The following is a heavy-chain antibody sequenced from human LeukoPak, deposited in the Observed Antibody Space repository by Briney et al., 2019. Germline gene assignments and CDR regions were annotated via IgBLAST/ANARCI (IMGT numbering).Heavy chain of an antibody. V-gene: IGHV4-59*01. D-gene: IGHD6-19*01. CDR3: ARGFPSPLYSSGWFDY. CDR2: IYYSGST. J-gene: IGHJ4*02. CDR1: GGSISSYY. Sequence: PSETLPLTCTVSGGSISSYYWSWIRQPPGKGLEWIGYIYYSGSTNYNPSLKSRVTISVDTSKNQFSLKLSSVTAADTAVYYCARGFPSPLYSSGWFDYWGQGTLVTVSS.